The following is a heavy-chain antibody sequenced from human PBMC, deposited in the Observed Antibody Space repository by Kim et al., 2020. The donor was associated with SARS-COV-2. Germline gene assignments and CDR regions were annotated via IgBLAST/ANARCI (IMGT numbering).Heavy chain of an antibody. CDR3: VRGGSSAYYDFDY. V-gene: IGHV1-46*01. CDR2: INPSGGTT. CDR1: GYTFTSYY. D-gene: IGHD3-22*01. Sequence: ASVKVSCKASGYTFTSYYMHWVRQAPGQGLEWMGIINPSGGTTSYAQKFQGRVTMTRDTSTSTVYMELSSLRSEDTAIYYCVRGGSSAYYDFDYWGQGTLVTVSS. J-gene: IGHJ4*02.